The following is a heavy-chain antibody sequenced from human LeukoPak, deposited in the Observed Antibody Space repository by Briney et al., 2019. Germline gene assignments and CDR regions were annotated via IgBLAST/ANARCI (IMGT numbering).Heavy chain of an antibody. Sequence: PGGSLRLSCEASGFTFRSYWMNWVRQAPGKGLVWVSRINSDGTTTNYADSVKGRFTTSRDNAKNTLYLQMNSLRVEDTAMYYCSIDYDGRVVWGEGTSVSVSS. J-gene: IGHJ6*04. V-gene: IGHV3-74*01. CDR1: GFTFRSYW. CDR2: INSDGTTT. CDR3: SIDYDGRVV.